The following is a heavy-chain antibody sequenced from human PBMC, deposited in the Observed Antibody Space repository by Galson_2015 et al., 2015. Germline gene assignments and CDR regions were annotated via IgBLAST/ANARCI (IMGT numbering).Heavy chain of an antibody. CDR2: IKSKTDGGTT. CDR3: TTWRKFVTVLKGY. V-gene: IGHV3-15*01. CDR1: GFTFSNAW. J-gene: IGHJ4*02. D-gene: IGHD2-8*02. Sequence: SLRLSCAASGFTFSNAWMSWVRQAPGKGLEWVGRIKSKTDGGTTDYAAPVKGRFTISRDDSKNTLYLQMNSLKTEDTAVYYCTTWRKFVTVLKGYWGQGTLVTVSS.